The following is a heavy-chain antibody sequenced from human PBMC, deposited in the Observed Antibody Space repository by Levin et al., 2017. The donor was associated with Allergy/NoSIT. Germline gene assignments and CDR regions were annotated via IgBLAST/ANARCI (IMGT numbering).Heavy chain of an antibody. Sequence: PRASVKVSCKASGYTFTSYGISWVRQAPGQGLEWMGWISAYNGNTNYAQKLQGRVTMTTDTSTSTAYMELRSLRSDDTAVYYCAREGTVVTAYREDAFDIWGQGTMVTVSS. CDR2: ISAYNGNT. V-gene: IGHV1-18*01. CDR3: AREGTVVTAYREDAFDI. J-gene: IGHJ3*02. D-gene: IGHD4-23*01. CDR1: GYTFTSYG.